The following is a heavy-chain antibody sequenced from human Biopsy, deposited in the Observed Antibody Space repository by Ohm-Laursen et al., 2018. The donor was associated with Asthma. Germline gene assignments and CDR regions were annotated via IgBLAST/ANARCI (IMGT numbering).Heavy chain of an antibody. CDR2: ISSSSSTI. Sequence: SLRLSCTASGFTFSSYSMNWVRQPPGKGLEWVSYISSSSSTIYYADSVKGRFTISRDNAKNSLYLQMNSLRDEDTAVYYCARPRWGPYGYWGQGTLVTVSS. CDR1: GFTFSSYS. J-gene: IGHJ4*02. D-gene: IGHD4-17*01. CDR3: ARPRWGPYGY. V-gene: IGHV3-48*02.